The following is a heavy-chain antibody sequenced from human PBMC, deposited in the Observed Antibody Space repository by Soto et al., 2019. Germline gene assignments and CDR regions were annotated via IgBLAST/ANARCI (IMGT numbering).Heavy chain of an antibody. CDR2: INPSGGST. CDR3: ERVYWPAIPHWFDP. CDR1: GYTFTSYY. D-gene: IGHD2-2*02. Sequence: QVQLVQSGAEVKKPGASVKVSCKASGYTFTSYYMHWVRQAPGQGLEWMGIINPSGGSTSYAQKFQDRVTITRDPSTSTVYMELSSLRSEDTGVYYCERVYWPAIPHWFDPWGQGTLVTVSS. J-gene: IGHJ5*02. V-gene: IGHV1-46*01.